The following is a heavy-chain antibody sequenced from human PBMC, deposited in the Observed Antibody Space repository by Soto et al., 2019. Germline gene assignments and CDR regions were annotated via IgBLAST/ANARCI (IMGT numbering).Heavy chain of an antibody. Sequence: PSETLSLTCTVSGGSISSGGHYWSWIRQHPGKGLEWIGYIYYSGSTYYNPSLKSRVTISVDTSKNQFSLKLSSVTAADTAVYYCARGSIVVVVAADGWFDPWGQGTLVTVSS. CDR3: ARGSIVVVVAADGWFDP. D-gene: IGHD2-15*01. CDR2: IYYSGST. V-gene: IGHV4-31*02. J-gene: IGHJ5*02. CDR1: GGSISSGGHY.